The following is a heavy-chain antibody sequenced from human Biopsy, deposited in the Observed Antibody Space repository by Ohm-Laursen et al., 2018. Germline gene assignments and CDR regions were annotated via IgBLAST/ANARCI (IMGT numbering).Heavy chain of an antibody. V-gene: IGHV3-30-3*02. CDR2: ISDDGRNK. CDR3: AKDLRNNNWGVEN. D-gene: IGHD7-27*01. J-gene: IGHJ4*02. Sequence: SLTLSCSASGFSFCIYGMHWVCQAPGKGLEWVAVISDDGRNKYYIDSVRGRITISRDNSKNTLYLQMINLGAEDAADFYCAKDLRNNNWGVENWGQGTLVTVSS. CDR1: GFSFCIYG.